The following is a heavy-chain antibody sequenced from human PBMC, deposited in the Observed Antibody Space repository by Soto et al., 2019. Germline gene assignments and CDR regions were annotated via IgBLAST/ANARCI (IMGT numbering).Heavy chain of an antibody. CDR3: AREGELHHYYYYYGMDV. V-gene: IGHV1-18*01. CDR1: GYTFTSYG. J-gene: IGHJ6*02. D-gene: IGHD2-15*01. CDR2: ISAYNGNT. Sequence: ASVKVSCKASGYTFTSYGISWVRQAPGQGLEWMGWISAYNGNTNYAQKLQGRVTMTTDTSTSTAYMELRSLRSDDTAVCYCAREGELHHYYYYYGMDVWGQGTTVTVSS.